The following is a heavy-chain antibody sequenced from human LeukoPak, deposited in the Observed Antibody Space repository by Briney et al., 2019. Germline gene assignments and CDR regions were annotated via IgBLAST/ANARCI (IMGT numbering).Heavy chain of an antibody. CDR3: ARGGLRYFDWLLYFDY. CDR2: ISSSSTI. J-gene: IGHJ4*02. Sequence: GGSLRLSCTASGFTFSSYSMNWVRQAPGKGLEWVSYISSSSTIYYADSVKGRFTISRDNAKNSLYLQMNSLRAEDTAVYYCARGGLRYFDWLLYFDYWGQGTLVTVSS. CDR1: GFTFSSYS. D-gene: IGHD3-9*01. V-gene: IGHV3-48*01.